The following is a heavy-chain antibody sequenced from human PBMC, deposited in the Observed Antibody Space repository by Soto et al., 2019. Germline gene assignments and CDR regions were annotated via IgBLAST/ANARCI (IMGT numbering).Heavy chain of an antibody. CDR1: GFTFSSYA. D-gene: IGHD6-19*01. CDR3: AREPYSSGWYYGMDV. V-gene: IGHV3-30-3*01. Sequence: GGSLRLSCAASGFTFSSYAMHWVRQAPGKGLEWVAVISYDGSNKYYADSVKGRFTISRDNSKNTLYLQMNSLRAEDTAVYYCAREPYSSGWYYGMDVWGQGTTVTVSS. CDR2: ISYDGSNK. J-gene: IGHJ6*02.